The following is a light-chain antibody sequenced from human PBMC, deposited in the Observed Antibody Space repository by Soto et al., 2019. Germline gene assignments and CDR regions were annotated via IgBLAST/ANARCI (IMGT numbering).Light chain of an antibody. V-gene: IGLV2-23*01. Sequence: QSALTQPASVSGSPGQSITISCTGTSSDVGSYNLVSWYQHHPGKAPKLMIYEGSRRPSGVSNRFSGSKSGNTASLTISGLQAEDEADYFCCSYAGRNNLLFGGGTKLTVL. CDR1: SSDVGSYNL. CDR3: CSYAGRNNLL. CDR2: EGS. J-gene: IGLJ2*01.